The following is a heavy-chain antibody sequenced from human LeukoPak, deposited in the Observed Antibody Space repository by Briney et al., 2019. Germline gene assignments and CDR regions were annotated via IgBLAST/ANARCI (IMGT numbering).Heavy chain of an antibody. J-gene: IGHJ3*02. CDR1: GFTFSTYW. D-gene: IGHD4-23*01. V-gene: IGHV3-74*01. CDR3: ARDKYGGNSNAFDM. CDR2: INSDGSST. Sequence: GGSLRLSCAASGFTFSTYWMHWVRQAPGKGMVWVSRINSDGSSTDYPDSVKGRFTISRDNAKNTLYLQMNSLRAEDTAMYYCARDKYGGNSNAFDMWGKGTMVTVSS.